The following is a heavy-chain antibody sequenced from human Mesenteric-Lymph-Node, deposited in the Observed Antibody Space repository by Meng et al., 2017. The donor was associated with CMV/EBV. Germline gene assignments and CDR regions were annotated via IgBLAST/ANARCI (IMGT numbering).Heavy chain of an antibody. V-gene: IGHV6-1*01. D-gene: IGHD3-10*01. CDR1: GDSVSRNSAA. J-gene: IGHJ3*02. CDR3: ARVGPITMGAFDI. Sequence: SETLSLTCAISGDSVSRNSAAWNWIRQSPSRGLEWLGRTYYRSQWYNDYALSVKSRITINPDTSKNQFSLHLNSVTAADTAVYYCARVGPITMGAFDIWGQGTMVTVSS. CDR2: TYYRSQWYN.